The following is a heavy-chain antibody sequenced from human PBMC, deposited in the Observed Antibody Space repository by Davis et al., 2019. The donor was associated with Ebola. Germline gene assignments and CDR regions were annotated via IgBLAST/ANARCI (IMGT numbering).Heavy chain of an antibody. D-gene: IGHD3-3*01. J-gene: IGHJ6*04. CDR2: IKSKTDGGTT. CDR3: AKSGLSFGVVKYHYGMDV. CDR1: GFTFSRSA. Sequence: GESLKISCTASGFTFSRSAMSWVRQAPGKGLEWVGRIKSKTDGGTTDYAAPVKGRFTISRDDSKNTLYLQMNSLRAEDTAVYYCAKSGLSFGVVKYHYGMDVWGKGTTVTVSS. V-gene: IGHV3-15*01.